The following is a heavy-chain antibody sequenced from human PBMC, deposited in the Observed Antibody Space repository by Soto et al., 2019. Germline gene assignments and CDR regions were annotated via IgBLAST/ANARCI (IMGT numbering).Heavy chain of an antibody. CDR2: MSGSSSTT. V-gene: IGHV3-23*01. Sequence: GGSLRLSCATSGLTFSNYAMSWVRQAPGGGLEWVSSMSGSSSTTYYADSVRGRFTISRDRSKNTLYLQMSSLRAADTAVYYCARVKLAGRGGFDYWGLGTLVTVSS. CDR3: ARVKLAGRGGFDY. J-gene: IGHJ4*02. D-gene: IGHD2-15*01. CDR1: GLTFSNYA.